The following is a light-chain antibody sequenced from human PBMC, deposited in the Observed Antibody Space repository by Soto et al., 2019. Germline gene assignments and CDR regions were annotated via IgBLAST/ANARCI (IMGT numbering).Light chain of an antibody. J-gene: IGKJ2*01. Sequence: DIQMTQSPSTLSASVGDRVTITCRASQRISSWLAWYQQKPGKAPKLLIYKASSLESRVPSSFSGSGSATEFTLTISSLQPDDFATYYCQQYNSFPYTFGQGTKLEI. CDR3: QQYNSFPYT. CDR2: KAS. CDR1: QRISSW. V-gene: IGKV1-5*03.